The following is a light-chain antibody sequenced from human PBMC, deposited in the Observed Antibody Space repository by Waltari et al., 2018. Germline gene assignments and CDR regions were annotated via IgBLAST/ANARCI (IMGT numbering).Light chain of an antibody. Sequence: QSALTQPASVSGSPGQSITISCTGTSSVVGSYNAVSWYQKHQGKAPKLMIYEVTKRPSGISYRFSGSKSGNTASLTISGLQAEDEADYYCCSYASTDSYVFGTGTKVTVL. CDR3: CSYASTDSYV. CDR2: EVT. J-gene: IGLJ1*01. CDR1: SSVVGSYNA. V-gene: IGLV2-23*02.